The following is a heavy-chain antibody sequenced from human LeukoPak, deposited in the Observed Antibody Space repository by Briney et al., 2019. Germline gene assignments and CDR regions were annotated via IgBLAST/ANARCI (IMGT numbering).Heavy chain of an antibody. CDR1: GFTFSHDW. CDR2: IKQDGSGE. J-gene: IGHJ3*02. V-gene: IGHV3-7*01. CDR3: ARAGGYYDSSGYYSPDAFDI. Sequence: AGGSLRLSCAASGFTFSHDWMSWVRQAPGKGLEWVASIKQDGSGEHYVDSVKGRFTISRDNAKNSLYLQMNSLRAEDTAVYYCARAGGYYDSSGYYSPDAFDIWGQGTMVTVSS. D-gene: IGHD3-22*01.